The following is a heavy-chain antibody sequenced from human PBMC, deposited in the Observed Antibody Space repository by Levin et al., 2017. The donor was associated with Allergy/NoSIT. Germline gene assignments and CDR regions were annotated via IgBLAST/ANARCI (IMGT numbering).Heavy chain of an antibody. J-gene: IGHJ4*02. CDR2: ISYDGGNK. Sequence: GESLKISCAASGFTFNNDAMHWVRQAPGKGLEWVAVISYDGGNKYYADSVKGRFTISRDNSKNTLYLQMNSLRAEDTALYYCVKSLPGTMYYFDYWGQGTLVTVSS. CDR3: VKSLPGTMYYFDY. CDR1: GFTFNNDA. V-gene: IGHV3-30-3*01. D-gene: IGHD3-10*02.